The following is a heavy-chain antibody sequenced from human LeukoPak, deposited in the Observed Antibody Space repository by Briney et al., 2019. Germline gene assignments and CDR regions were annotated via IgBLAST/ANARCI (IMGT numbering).Heavy chain of an antibody. V-gene: IGHV3-30*03. J-gene: IGHJ3*02. CDR2: ISYDGSNK. D-gene: IGHD5-24*01. Sequence: GGSLRLSCAASGFTFSSYGMHWVRQAPGKGLEWVAVISYDGSNKYYADSVKGRFTISRDNSKNTLYLQMNSLRAEDTAVYYCARVSVESRDGYNRGFPGAFDIWGQGTMVTVSS. CDR1: GFTFSSYG. CDR3: ARVSVESRDGYNRGFPGAFDI.